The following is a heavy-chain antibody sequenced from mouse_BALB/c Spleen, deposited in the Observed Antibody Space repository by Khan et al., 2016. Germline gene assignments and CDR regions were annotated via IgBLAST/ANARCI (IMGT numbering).Heavy chain of an antibody. J-gene: IGHJ2*01. CDR3: AGTARLTY. D-gene: IGHD1-2*01. CDR2: ISYSGST. Sequence: VQLKESGPGLVKPSQSLSLTCTVTVYSITSGYGWNWIRQFPGNKPEWMGYISYSGSTNYNPSLKSRISITRDTSKNQFFLQLNSVTTEDTTTSYCAGTARLTYWGQGTTLTVSS. CDR1: VYSITSGYG. V-gene: IGHV3-2*02.